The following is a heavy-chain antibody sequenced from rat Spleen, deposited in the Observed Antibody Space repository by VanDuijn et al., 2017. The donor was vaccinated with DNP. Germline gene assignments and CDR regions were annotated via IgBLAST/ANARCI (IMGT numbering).Heavy chain of an antibody. D-gene: IGHD1-7*01. CDR2: ISYDGSTT. CDR1: GFTFSNYD. Sequence: EVQLVESGGGLVQPGRSMKLSCAASGFTFSNYDMAWVRQAPKKGLEWVATISYDGSTTYYRDSVKGRFTISRDNAKNTLYLQMNSLRSEDTATYYCARGGGYANYFDYWGQGVMVTVSS. J-gene: IGHJ2*01. CDR3: ARGGGYANYFDY. V-gene: IGHV5-7*01.